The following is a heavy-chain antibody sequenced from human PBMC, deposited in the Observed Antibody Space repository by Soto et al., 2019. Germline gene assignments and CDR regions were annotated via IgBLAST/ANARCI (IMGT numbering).Heavy chain of an antibody. V-gene: IGHV1-69*12. J-gene: IGHJ4*02. Sequence: QVQVVQSGAEVKKPGSSVKVSCKASGGSFSSYDINWVRQAPGHGLEWVGGIIPLFGSANYAQKFLDRVTITADASTSTAYMEVSSLRSEDTAVYYCSTAFLDGYNYGDYFDSWGQGTLVTVSS. CDR1: GGSFSSYD. CDR3: STAFLDGYNYGDYFDS. D-gene: IGHD5-12*01. CDR2: IIPLFGSA.